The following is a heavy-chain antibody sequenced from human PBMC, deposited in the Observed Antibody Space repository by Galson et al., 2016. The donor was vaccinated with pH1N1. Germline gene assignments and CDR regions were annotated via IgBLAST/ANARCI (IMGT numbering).Heavy chain of an antibody. J-gene: IGHJ4*02. Sequence: ETLSLTCTISGGSISSSGYYWGWIRQPPGKGLEWIGSIYYSGSTYYNPSLKSRVTISADTSKNQFSLKLSSVTAADTAVYYCANLFYGDYVGYFDSWGLGTLVTVSS. CDR1: GGSISSSGYY. V-gene: IGHV4-39*01. CDR2: IYYSGST. D-gene: IGHD4-17*01. CDR3: ANLFYGDYVGYFDS.